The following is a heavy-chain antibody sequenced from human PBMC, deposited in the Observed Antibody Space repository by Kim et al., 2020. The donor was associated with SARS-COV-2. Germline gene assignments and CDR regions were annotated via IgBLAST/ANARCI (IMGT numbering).Heavy chain of an antibody. Sequence: SETLSLTCTVSGGSISSGGYYWSWIRQHPGKGLEWIGYIYYSGSTYYNPSLKSRVTISVDTSKNQFSLKLSSVTAADTAVYYCARARGPTGTSSRRSRRSRIDYWGQGTLVTVSS. V-gene: IGHV4-31*03. J-gene: IGHJ4*02. CDR2: IYYSGST. CDR3: ARARGPTGTSSRRSRRSRIDY. CDR1: GGSISSGGYY. D-gene: IGHD1-7*01.